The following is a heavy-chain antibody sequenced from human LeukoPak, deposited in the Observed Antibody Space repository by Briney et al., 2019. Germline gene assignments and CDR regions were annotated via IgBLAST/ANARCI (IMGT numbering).Heavy chain of an antibody. Sequence: ASVKVSCKASGYTFTDYYMHWVRQAPGQGLEWMGWISAYNGNTKYAQKLQGRVTMTTDTSTSTAYMELRSLRSDDTALYYCARDHYGSGSYYPFDYWGQGTLVTVSS. V-gene: IGHV1-18*04. J-gene: IGHJ4*02. CDR2: ISAYNGNT. D-gene: IGHD3-10*01. CDR1: GYTFTDYY. CDR3: ARDHYGSGSYYPFDY.